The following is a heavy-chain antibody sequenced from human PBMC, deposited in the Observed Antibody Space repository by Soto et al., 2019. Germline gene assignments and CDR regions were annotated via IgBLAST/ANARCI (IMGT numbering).Heavy chain of an antibody. J-gene: IGHJ6*02. V-gene: IGHV1-69*13. CDR3: ARERTNCSGGSCYSSLVGSEYYYYGMDV. Sequence: ASVKVSCKASGGTFSSYAISWVRQAPGQGLEWMGGIIPIFGTANYAQKFQGRVTITADESTSTAYMELSSLRSEDTAVYYCARERTNCSGGSCYSSLVGSEYYYYGMDVWGQGTTVTVSS. CDR1: GGTFSSYA. CDR2: IIPIFGTA. D-gene: IGHD2-15*01.